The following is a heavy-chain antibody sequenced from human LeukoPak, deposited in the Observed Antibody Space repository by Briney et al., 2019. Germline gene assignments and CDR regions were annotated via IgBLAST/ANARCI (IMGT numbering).Heavy chain of an antibody. CDR1: GFTFSSYE. J-gene: IGHJ4*02. D-gene: IGHD3-22*01. CDR3: ASYDSSGYYYGLDY. CDR2: ISSSSSYI. Sequence: PGGSLRLSCAASGFTFSSYEMNWVRQARGKGLEWVSSISSSSSYIYYADSVKGRFTISRDNAKNSLYLQMNSLRAEDTAVYYCASYDSSGYYYGLDYWGQGTLVTVSS. V-gene: IGHV3-21*01.